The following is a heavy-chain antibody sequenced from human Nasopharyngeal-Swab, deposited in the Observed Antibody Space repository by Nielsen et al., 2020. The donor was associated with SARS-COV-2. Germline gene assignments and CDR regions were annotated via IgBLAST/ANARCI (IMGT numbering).Heavy chain of an antibody. CDR2: ISYDGSNK. D-gene: IGHD4-23*01. CDR3: ARGWLPRNDYVGFDY. V-gene: IGHV3-30*03. CDR1: GFTFSSYG. J-gene: IGHJ4*02. Sequence: GGSLRLSCAASGFTFSSYGMHWVRQAPGKGLEWVAVISYDGSNKYYADSVMGRFTISRDNSKNTLYLQMNSLRAEDTAVYYCARGWLPRNDYVGFDYWGQGTLVTVSS.